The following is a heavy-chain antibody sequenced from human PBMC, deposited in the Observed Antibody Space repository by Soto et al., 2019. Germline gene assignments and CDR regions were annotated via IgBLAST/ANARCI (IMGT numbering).Heavy chain of an antibody. V-gene: IGHV3-7*01. CDR3: VRLSSSSHWLHWFYP. J-gene: IGHJ5*02. CDR1: GFTFSGYW. CDR2: IKQDGSEK. D-gene: IGHD6-6*01. Sequence: EVHLVESGGGLVQPGGSLRLSCAASGFTFSGYWMSWVRQAPGKGLEWVANIKQDGSEKYYVDAVKGRFTISRDNAKDSLYLQMNSLRAEDTAIYYCVRLSSSSHWLHWFYPWGQGTLVTVSS.